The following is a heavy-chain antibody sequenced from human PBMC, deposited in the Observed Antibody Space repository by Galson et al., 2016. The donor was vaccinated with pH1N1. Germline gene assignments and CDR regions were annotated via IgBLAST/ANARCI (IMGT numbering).Heavy chain of an antibody. CDR3: VRANGAGSYSGS. CDR2: ISWNSGSI. D-gene: IGHD3-10*01. J-gene: IGHJ5*02. V-gene: IGHV3-9*01. Sequence: SLRLSCAASGFTFDDYAMQWVRQGPGKGLEWVSGISWNSGSIGYADSVKGRFTISRDNARNSLYLQMTSLRVEDTALYYCVRANGAGSYSGSWGQGTLVTVSS. CDR1: GFTFDDYA.